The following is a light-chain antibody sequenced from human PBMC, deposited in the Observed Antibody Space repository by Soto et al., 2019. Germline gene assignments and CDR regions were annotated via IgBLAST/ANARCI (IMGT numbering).Light chain of an antibody. CDR2: GAS. V-gene: IGKV3-15*01. Sequence: EIVMTDSPATLSVSPLERASLSFRASQSVSSNLSWYQQKPGQSPRLLIYGASTRATCIPARFGGSGSGTEFTLTISSLQSEDFAVYYCQQYNNWPRTFGQGTKVDIK. CDR3: QQYNNWPRT. J-gene: IGKJ1*01. CDR1: QSVSSN.